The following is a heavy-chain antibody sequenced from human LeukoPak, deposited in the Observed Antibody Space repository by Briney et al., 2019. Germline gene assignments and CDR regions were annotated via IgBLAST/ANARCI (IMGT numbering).Heavy chain of an antibody. D-gene: IGHD5-18*01. CDR3: ARRTGYSYGNGGVDY. J-gene: IGHJ4*02. V-gene: IGHV5-51*01. CDR1: GHSFSSYS. CDR2: IYPANSDT. Sequence: GESLKISCKGSGHSFSSYSIGWVRQMSGKELEWMGTIYPANSDTTYSPSFQGHVTISADSSSSTAYLQWSSLKASDTAMYYCARRTGYSYGNGGVDYWGQGTLVTVSS.